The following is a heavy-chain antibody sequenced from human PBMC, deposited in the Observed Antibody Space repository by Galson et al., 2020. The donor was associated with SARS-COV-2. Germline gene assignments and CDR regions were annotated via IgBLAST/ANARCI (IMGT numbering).Heavy chain of an antibody. J-gene: IGHJ4*02. Sequence: ASETLSLNCSVSGGPIDSYYWSWIRQPPGRGLEWMGYTYYSGSTNYSPSLESRVTMSVDTSRNQVSLKLTSVTAADSATYYCARSPYYDSSSIDYWGQGTLVTVSS. CDR3: ARSPYYDSSSIDY. V-gene: IGHV4-59*01. D-gene: IGHD3-22*01. CDR2: TYYSGST. CDR1: GGPIDSYY.